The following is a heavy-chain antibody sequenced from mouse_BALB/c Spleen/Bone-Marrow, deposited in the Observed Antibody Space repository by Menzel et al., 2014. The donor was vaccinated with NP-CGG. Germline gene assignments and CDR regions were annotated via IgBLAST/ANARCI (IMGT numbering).Heavy chain of an antibody. V-gene: IGHV1S41*01. CDR3: ARGSYYGNYVYAMDY. D-gene: IGHD2-1*01. J-gene: IGHJ4*01. Sequence: DLVKPGASVKLSCKASGYTFTNYWINWIKQRPGQGLEWIGRIAPGSGSTYYNEMFKGKATLTVDTSSSTAYIQLSSLSSEDSAVYVCARGSYYGNYVYAMDYWGQGTSVTVSS. CDR1: GYTFTNYW. CDR2: IAPGSGST.